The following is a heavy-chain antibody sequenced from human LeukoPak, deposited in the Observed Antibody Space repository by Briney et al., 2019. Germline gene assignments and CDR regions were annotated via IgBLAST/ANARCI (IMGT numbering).Heavy chain of an antibody. Sequence: GTSLRLSCAASGFTFSTYGMHWVRQAPGKGLECVAGIKEDGRYIYCADSVKGRFIISRDNYKNTLYLQMNSLRAEDTAVYYCARAGYNSGWYEYWGQGTLVTASS. CDR3: ARAGYNSGWYEY. J-gene: IGHJ4*02. D-gene: IGHD6-19*01. V-gene: IGHV3-33*01. CDR1: GFTFSTYG. CDR2: IKEDGRYI.